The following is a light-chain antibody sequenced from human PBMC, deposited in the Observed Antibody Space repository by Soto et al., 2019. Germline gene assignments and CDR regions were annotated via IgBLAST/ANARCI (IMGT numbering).Light chain of an antibody. CDR1: QSLSSNY. J-gene: IGKJ1*01. CDR2: DAV. CDR3: QQYDRSPWT. V-gene: IGKV3-20*01. Sequence: IVLTQSPGTLSLSPGERDTISCRASQSLSSNYLAWYQRKSGQAPRLLIYDAVTRATGIPDRFSGSGSGTDLTLTISRLEPEDSAVYYCQQYDRSPWTFGQGTKVEIK.